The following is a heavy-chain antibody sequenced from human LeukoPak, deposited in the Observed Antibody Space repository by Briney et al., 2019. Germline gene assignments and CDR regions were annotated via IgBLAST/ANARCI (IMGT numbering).Heavy chain of an antibody. Sequence: SETLSLTCAVYGGSFSGYYWSWIRQPPGKGLEWIGEINHSGSTNYNPSLKSRVTISVDTSKNQFFLKLSSVTAADTAVYYCARGLSGYCSSTSCYFRANYYYYYMDVWGKGTTVTVSS. CDR2: INHSGST. J-gene: IGHJ6*03. V-gene: IGHV4-34*01. CDR1: GGSFSGYY. CDR3: ARGLSGYCSSTSCYFRANYYYYYMDV. D-gene: IGHD2-2*01.